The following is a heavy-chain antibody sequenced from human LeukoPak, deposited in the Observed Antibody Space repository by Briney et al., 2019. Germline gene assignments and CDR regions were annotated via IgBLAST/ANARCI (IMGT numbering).Heavy chain of an antibody. Sequence: KPSETLSLTCSVSGGSISSSNHYWVWIRQPPGKGLEWIGSIHESGNTYYNPSLKSRVTISVDTSRSQFHLKLTSVTAADTAVFYCAKRSSSEFLMDVWDTGAPVTVSS. J-gene: IGHJ6*03. V-gene: IGHV4-39*01. CDR3: AKRSSSEFLMDV. D-gene: IGHD6-6*01. CDR1: GGSISSSNHY. CDR2: IHESGNT.